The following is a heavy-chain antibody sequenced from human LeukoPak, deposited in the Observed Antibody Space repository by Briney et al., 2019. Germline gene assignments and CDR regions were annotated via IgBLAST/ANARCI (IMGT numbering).Heavy chain of an antibody. CDR1: GGSISSYY. Sequence: PSETLSLTCTVSGGSISSYYWSWIRQPPGKGLEWIGYIYYSGSTNYNPSLKSRVTISVDTSKNQFSLKLSSVTAADTAVYYCARLPYCSSTSCYSYYYGMDVWGQGTTVTVSS. D-gene: IGHD2-2*01. V-gene: IGHV4-59*08. CDR2: IYYSGST. CDR3: ARLPYCSSTSCYSYYYGMDV. J-gene: IGHJ6*02.